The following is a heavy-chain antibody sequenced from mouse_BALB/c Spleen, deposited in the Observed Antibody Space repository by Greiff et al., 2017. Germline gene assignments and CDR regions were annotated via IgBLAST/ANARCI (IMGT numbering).Heavy chain of an antibody. J-gene: IGHJ4*01. CDR3: ARYGNYEGYYAMDY. CDR1: GYSITSDYA. CDR2: ISYSGST. Sequence: ESGPGLVKPSQSLSLTCTVTGYSITSDYAWNWIRQFPGNKLEWMGYISYSGSTSYNPSLKSRISITRDTSKNQFFLQLNSVTTEDTATYYCARYGNYEGYYAMDYWGQGTSVTVSS. D-gene: IGHD2-1*01. V-gene: IGHV3-2*02.